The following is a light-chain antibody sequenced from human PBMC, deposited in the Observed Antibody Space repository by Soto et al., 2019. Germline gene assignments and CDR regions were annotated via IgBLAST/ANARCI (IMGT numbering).Light chain of an antibody. CDR1: SGHSSYA. Sequence: QSVLTQSPSASASLGASVKLTCTLSSGHSSYAIAWHQQQPEKGPRYLMKLNSDGSHSKGDGIPDRFSGSSSGAERYLTISSIQSEDEADYYCQTWGNGIHYVFGTGTKVTVL. J-gene: IGLJ1*01. CDR2: LNSDGSH. V-gene: IGLV4-69*01. CDR3: QTWGNGIHYV.